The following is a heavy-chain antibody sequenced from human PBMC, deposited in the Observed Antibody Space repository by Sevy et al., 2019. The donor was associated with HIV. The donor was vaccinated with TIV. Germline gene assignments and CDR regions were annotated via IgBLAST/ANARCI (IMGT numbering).Heavy chain of an antibody. CDR2: VSGGGDTT. CDR1: GFTFNNYA. Sequence: GGSLRLSCAASGFTFNNYAMTWVRQAPGKGLEWVSAVSGGGDTTYYADSVKGRFTISRDNSKNTLYLQMNSLRAEDTAVYYCAKGGSTSGYYLNYFAYWRQGTLVTVSS. V-gene: IGHV3-23*01. D-gene: IGHD3-22*01. CDR3: AKGGSTSGYYLNYFAY. J-gene: IGHJ4*02.